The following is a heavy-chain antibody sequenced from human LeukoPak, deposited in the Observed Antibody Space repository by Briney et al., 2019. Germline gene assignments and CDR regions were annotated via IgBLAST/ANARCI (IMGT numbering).Heavy chain of an antibody. V-gene: IGHV3-48*03. CDR2: ISSSGSTI. D-gene: IGHD1-26*01. J-gene: IGHJ5*02. CDR3: ASSLHAEEWELPAFGFDP. CDR1: GFTFSSYE. Sequence: PGGSLRLSCAASGFTFSSYEMNWVRQAPGKGLEWVSYISSSGSTIYYADSVKGRFTISRDNAKNSLYLQMNSLRAEDTAVYYCASSLHAEEWELPAFGFDPWGQGTLVTVSS.